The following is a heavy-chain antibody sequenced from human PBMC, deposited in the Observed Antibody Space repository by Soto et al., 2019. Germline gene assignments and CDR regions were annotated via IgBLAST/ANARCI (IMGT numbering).Heavy chain of an antibody. V-gene: IGHV3-33*08. CDR3: VRDPYLPTAGRLASLHY. CDR2: IWYDGVNK. J-gene: IGHJ4*02. D-gene: IGHD1-1*01. CDR1: GFSFRSYA. Sequence: GGSLRLSSAASGFSFRSYAMHWVRQAPGKGLEWEAVIWYDGVNKYYADSVEGRFTISRDNSNNSLYVQMNSLKAEDTAVYYCVRDPYLPTAGRLASLHYWGPGTLVTVSS.